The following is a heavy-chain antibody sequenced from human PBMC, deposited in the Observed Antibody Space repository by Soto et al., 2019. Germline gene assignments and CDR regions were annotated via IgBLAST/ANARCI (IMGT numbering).Heavy chain of an antibody. CDR1: GGSVSSVSYY. CDR3: ARDTTTNWNLGFDY. V-gene: IGHV4-61*01. D-gene: IGHD1-20*01. Sequence: SETLSLTCTVSGGSVSSVSYYWIWIRQPPGKGLEWIGYIYYSGSTNYNPSLKSRVTISVDTSKNQFSLKLSSVTAADTAVYYCARDTTTNWNLGFDYWGQGNLVTLSS. CDR2: IYYSGST. J-gene: IGHJ4*02.